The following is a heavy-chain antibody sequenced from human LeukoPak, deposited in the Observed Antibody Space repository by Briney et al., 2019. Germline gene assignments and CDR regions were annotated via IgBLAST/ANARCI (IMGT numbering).Heavy chain of an antibody. J-gene: IGHJ4*02. CDR2: ISAYNGNT. CDR3: ARGSSSGWFDAATFDY. D-gene: IGHD6-19*01. CDR1: GYTFTSYG. Sequence: HVASVKVSCKASGYTFTSYGISWVRQAPGQGLEWMGWISAYNGNTNYAQKLQGRVTMTTDTSTSTAYMELRSLRSEDTAVYYCARGSSSGWFDAATFDYWGQGTLVTVSS. V-gene: IGHV1-18*01.